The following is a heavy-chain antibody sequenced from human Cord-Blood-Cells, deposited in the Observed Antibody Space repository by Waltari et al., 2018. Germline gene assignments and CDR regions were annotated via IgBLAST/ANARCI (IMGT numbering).Heavy chain of an antibody. V-gene: IGHV3-30*18. D-gene: IGHD7-27*01. Sequence: QVQLVESGGGVVQPGRSLRLSCAASGFTFSSYGMHWVRQAPGKGLEWVAVISYDGSNKYYADSVKGRFTISRDNSKNTLYLQMNSLRAEDTAVYYCAKILGYYYYMDVWGKGTTVTVSS. J-gene: IGHJ6*03. CDR1: GFTFSSYG. CDR2: ISYDGSNK. CDR3: AKILGYYYYMDV.